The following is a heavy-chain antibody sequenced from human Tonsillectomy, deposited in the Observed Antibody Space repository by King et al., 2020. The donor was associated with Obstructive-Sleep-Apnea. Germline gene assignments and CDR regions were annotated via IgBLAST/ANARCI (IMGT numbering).Heavy chain of an antibody. CDR2: ISGNGDTT. Sequence: QLGQSVGGLVQPGGSLSLSCEASEFTFAICAMSWVRQAPGKGLKCLSTISGNGDTTYYAESLKVRFIISRDNSKNILYLQMNSLRDDDTAEYYCVAGGGDHYEGSFDYWGQGTLVSVSS. CDR3: VAGGGDHYEGSFDY. J-gene: IGHJ4*02. V-gene: IGHV3-23*04. CDR1: EFTFAICA. D-gene: IGHD5-12*01.